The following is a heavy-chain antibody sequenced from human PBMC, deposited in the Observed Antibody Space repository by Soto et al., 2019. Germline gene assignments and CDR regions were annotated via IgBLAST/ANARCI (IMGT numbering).Heavy chain of an antibody. CDR3: ARSRYYFDY. CDR1: GYTLKNYG. Sequence: QVHLVQSGGEVKKPGASVKVSCKASGYTLKNYGIGWVRQAPGLGPEWVGWIKVDNGDTKYAEKLQGRVTLTTDTSTSTAYMELRNLRSDGTAFYYCARSRYYFDYWGQGTLVTVSS. V-gene: IGHV1-18*01. CDR2: IKVDNGDT. J-gene: IGHJ4*02.